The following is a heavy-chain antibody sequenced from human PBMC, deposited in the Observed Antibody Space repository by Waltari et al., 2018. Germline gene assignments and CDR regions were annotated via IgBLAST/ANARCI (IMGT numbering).Heavy chain of an antibody. CDR2: IYYSGST. Sequence: QVQLQESGPGLVKPSETLSLTCTVSGGSISSYYWSWIRQPPGKGLEWSGYIYYSGSTNYNPSLKSRVTISVDTSKNQFSLKLSSVTAADTAVYYCARGGSIVVVVAATTRDAFDIWGQGTMVTVSS. CDR1: GGSISSYY. V-gene: IGHV4-59*01. CDR3: ARGGSIVVVVAATTRDAFDI. D-gene: IGHD2-15*01. J-gene: IGHJ3*02.